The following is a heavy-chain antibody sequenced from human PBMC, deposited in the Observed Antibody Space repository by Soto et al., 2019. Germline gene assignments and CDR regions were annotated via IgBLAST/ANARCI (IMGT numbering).Heavy chain of an antibody. Sequence: GWSLRLACASSVFTFISYAMSWVRQAPGKGLEWVSAISGSGGSTYYADSVKGRFTISRDNSKNTLYLQMNSLRAEDTAVYYCAKGGYYDSSGSDYWGQGTLVTVSS. V-gene: IGHV3-23*01. J-gene: IGHJ4*02. CDR1: VFTFISYA. D-gene: IGHD3-22*01. CDR2: ISGSGGST. CDR3: AKGGYYDSSGSDY.